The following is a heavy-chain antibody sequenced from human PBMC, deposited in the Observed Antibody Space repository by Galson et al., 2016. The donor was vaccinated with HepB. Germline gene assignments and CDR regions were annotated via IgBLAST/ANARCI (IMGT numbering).Heavy chain of an antibody. J-gene: IGHJ3*02. CDR2: ISSRGTYT. CDR1: GFTFSDYY. V-gene: IGHV3-11*06. CDR3: ARPRAQPDDALDI. Sequence: SLRLSCAASGFTFSDYYMTWIRQAPGKGLEWVSYISSRGTYTGYADSVKGRFTIARDNAKNSLYLQMNSLRAEDTAVYYCARPRAQPDDALDIWGQGTMVTVSS.